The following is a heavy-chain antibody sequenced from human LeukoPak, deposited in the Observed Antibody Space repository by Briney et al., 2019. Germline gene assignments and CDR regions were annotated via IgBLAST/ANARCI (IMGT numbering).Heavy chain of an antibody. CDR1: GFTVSSNY. D-gene: IGHD6-13*01. CDR2: TYSGGST. V-gene: IGHV3-66*01. J-gene: IGHJ6*02. Sequence: GGSLRLSCAASGFTVSSNYMSWVRQAPGKGLEWVSVTYSGGSTYYADSVKGRFTISRDNSKNTLYLQMSSLRAEDTAVYYCARARATAGTWFAYYYYGMDVSGQGTTVTVSS. CDR3: ARARATAGTWFAYYYYGMDV.